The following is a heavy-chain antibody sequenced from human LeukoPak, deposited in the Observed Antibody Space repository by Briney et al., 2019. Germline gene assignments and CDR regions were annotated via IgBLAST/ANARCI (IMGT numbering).Heavy chain of an antibody. Sequence: SETLSLTCTVSGGSISSSSYYWGWIRQPPGKGLEWIGSIYYSGSTYYNPSLKSRVTISVDTSKNQFSLKLSSVTAADTAVYYCARAGGNIVGANFDYWGQGTLVTVSS. V-gene: IGHV4-39*01. CDR2: IYYSGST. D-gene: IGHD1-26*01. CDR3: ARAGGNIVGANFDY. J-gene: IGHJ4*02. CDR1: GGSISSSSYY.